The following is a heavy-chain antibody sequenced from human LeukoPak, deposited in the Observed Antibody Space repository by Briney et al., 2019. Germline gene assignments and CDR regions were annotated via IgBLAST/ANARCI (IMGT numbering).Heavy chain of an antibody. CDR3: ARIGRWSQRGSFDY. CDR1: GFTFSSYS. Sequence: PGGSLRLSCAASGFTFSSYSMNWVRQAPGKGLEWVSYISSSSTIYYADSVKGRFTISRDNAKNSLYLQMNSLRAEDTAVYYCARIGRWSQRGSFDYWGQGTLVTVSS. CDR2: ISSSSTI. J-gene: IGHJ4*02. V-gene: IGHV3-48*01. D-gene: IGHD4-23*01.